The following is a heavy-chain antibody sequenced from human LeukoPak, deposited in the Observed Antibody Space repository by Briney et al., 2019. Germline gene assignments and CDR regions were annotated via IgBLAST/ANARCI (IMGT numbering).Heavy chain of an antibody. V-gene: IGHV4-38-2*02. J-gene: IGHJ4*02. Sequence: PSETLSLTCTVSGYSISSGYYWGWIRQPPGKGLEWIGEINHSGSTNYNPSLKSRVTMSVDTSKNQFSLKLSSVTAADTAVYYCARLAEGTMIVVVITEPKYYFDYWGQGTLVTVSS. CDR2: INHSGST. CDR1: GYSISSGYY. CDR3: ARLAEGTMIVVVITEPKYYFDY. D-gene: IGHD3-22*01.